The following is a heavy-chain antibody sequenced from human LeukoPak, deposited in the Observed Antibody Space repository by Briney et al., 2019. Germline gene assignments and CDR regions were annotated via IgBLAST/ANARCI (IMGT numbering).Heavy chain of an antibody. CDR1: GFTFGDYA. V-gene: IGHV3-49*04. J-gene: IGHJ4*02. CDR3: YRYCSSTSCYRDFDY. D-gene: IGHD2-2*02. CDR2: IRSKAYGGTT. Sequence: GSLRLPCTASGFTFGDYAMSWVRQAPGKGLEWVGFIRSKAYGGTTEYAASVKGRFTMSRDDSKSIAYLQMNSLKTEDAAVYYCYRYCSSTSCYRDFDYWGQGTLVTVSS.